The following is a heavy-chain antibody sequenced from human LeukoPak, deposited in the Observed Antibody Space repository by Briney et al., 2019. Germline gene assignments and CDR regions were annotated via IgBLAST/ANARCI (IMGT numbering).Heavy chain of an antibody. CDR2: INSDGSGT. V-gene: IGHV3-74*01. Sequence: GGSLRLSCEASGFTFSTYWMHRVRQAPGKGLVWVSRINSDGSGTTYADSVKGRFTISKDNAKNTLYLQMNSLRAEDTALYYCARVQHSSSWYIDYWGQGTLVTVSS. D-gene: IGHD6-13*01. J-gene: IGHJ4*02. CDR1: GFTFSTYW. CDR3: ARVQHSSSWYIDY.